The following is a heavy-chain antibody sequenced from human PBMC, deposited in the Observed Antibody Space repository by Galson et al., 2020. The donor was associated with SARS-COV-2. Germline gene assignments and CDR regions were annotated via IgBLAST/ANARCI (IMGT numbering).Heavy chain of an antibody. Sequence: SETLSLTCTVSGGPITSGAYYWSWIRQPPGKGLEWIGYIYYSGSTYYNPSLKSRVTISVDTSKNHFSLKRSSVTAADTAVYYGARDVRSSGWYGPIDYWGQGTLVTVSS. CDR1: GGPITSGAYY. V-gene: IGHV4-30-4*08. CDR2: IYYSGST. D-gene: IGHD6-13*01. CDR3: ARDVRSSGWYGPIDY. J-gene: IGHJ4*02.